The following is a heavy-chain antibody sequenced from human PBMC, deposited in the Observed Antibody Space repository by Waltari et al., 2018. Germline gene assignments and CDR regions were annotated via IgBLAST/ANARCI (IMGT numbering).Heavy chain of an antibody. J-gene: IGHJ4*02. CDR2: IYHSGST. V-gene: IGHV4-38-2*01. CDR1: GYSISSGYY. Sequence: QVQLQESGPGLVKPSETLSLTCAVSGYSISSGYYWGWIRQPPGKGLEWIGSIYHSGSTYYNPSLKSRVTISVDTSKNQFSLKLSSVTAADTAVYYCARHSGIVGFDYWGQGTLVIVSS. CDR3: ARHSGIVGFDY. D-gene: IGHD1-26*01.